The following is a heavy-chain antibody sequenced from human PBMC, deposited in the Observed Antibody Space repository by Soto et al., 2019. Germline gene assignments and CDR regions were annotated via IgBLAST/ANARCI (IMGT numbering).Heavy chain of an antibody. D-gene: IGHD3-3*01. Sequence: PGGSLRLSCAASGFTFSSYAMHWVRQAPGKGLEWVAVISYDGSNKYYADSVKGRFTISRDNSKNTLYLQMNSLRAEDTAVYYCARERGPSEGYDFWSGYYNGWFDPWGQGTLVTVSS. CDR3: ARERGPSEGYDFWSGYYNGWFDP. J-gene: IGHJ5*02. CDR2: ISYDGSNK. V-gene: IGHV3-30-3*01. CDR1: GFTFSSYA.